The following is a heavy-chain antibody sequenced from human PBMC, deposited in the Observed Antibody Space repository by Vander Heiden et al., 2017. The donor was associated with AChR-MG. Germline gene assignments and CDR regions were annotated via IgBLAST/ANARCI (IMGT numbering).Heavy chain of an antibody. CDR2: IYYSGST. CDR3: ARNWDSSQPYYYYYMDV. J-gene: IGHJ6*03. D-gene: IGHD6-13*01. Sequence: QVQLQESGPGLVKPSQTLSLTCTVSGGSISSGGYYWSWIRQHPGKGLEWIGYIYYSGSTYYNPSLKSRVTISVDTSKNQFSLKLSSVTAADTAVYYCARNWDSSQPYYYYYMDVWGKGTTVTVSS. CDR1: GGSISSGGYY. V-gene: IGHV4-31*03.